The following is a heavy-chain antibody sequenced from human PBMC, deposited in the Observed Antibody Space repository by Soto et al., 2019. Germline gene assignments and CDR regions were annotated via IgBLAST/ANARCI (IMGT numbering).Heavy chain of an antibody. CDR2: TYYRSKWYN. V-gene: IGHV6-1*01. Sequence: SQTLSLTFSIAWASVSSDSAAWNWIRQSPSRGLEWLGRTYYRSKWYNDYAVSVKSRITINPDTSKNQFSLQLNSVTPEDTAVYYCAREMYNWNPDAFDIWGQGTMVT. D-gene: IGHD1-20*01. CDR1: WASVSSDSAA. CDR3: AREMYNWNPDAFDI. J-gene: IGHJ3*02.